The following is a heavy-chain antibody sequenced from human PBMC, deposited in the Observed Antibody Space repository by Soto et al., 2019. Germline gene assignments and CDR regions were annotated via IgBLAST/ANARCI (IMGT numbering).Heavy chain of an antibody. V-gene: IGHV4-59*02. D-gene: IGHD2-2*01. CDR1: GSSVSSYY. J-gene: IGHJ6*02. CDR3: ARETPYCTSTSCSASYYYGMDV. Sequence: QVQLQESGPGLVKPSETLSLTCTVSGSSVSSYYWSWIRQPPGKGLEWIGYISNSGSTNYNPSLRSRVTISVDTSQNQFSLKMTSVTAADTAVYYCARETPYCTSTSCSASYYYGMDVWGQGTTVTVSS. CDR2: ISNSGST.